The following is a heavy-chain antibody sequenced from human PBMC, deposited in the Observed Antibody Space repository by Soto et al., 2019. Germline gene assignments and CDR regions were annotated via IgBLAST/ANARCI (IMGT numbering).Heavy chain of an antibody. D-gene: IGHD5-12*01. J-gene: IGHJ5*02. CDR1: GFTFSDTY. V-gene: IGHV3-11*01. CDR2: ISESGSDI. CDR3: ARPRRDGSNYWFDP. Sequence: QVQLVESGGGLVKPGGSLRLSCAASGFTFSDTYMTWIRQVPGTGLEWISHISESGSDIYYADSVKGRFTISRDNAKKSLYLKSNSLRAEDTAVYYCARPRRDGSNYWFDPWGQGTLVTVSS.